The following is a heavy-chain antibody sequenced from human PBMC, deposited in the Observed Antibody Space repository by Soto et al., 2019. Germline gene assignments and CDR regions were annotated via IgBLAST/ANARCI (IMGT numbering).Heavy chain of an antibody. Sequence: PGGSLRLSCAASGFTFSGYAMSWVRQAPGKGLEWVSAISGSGGSTYYADSVKGRFTISRDNSKNTLYLQMNSLRAEDTAVYYCAKTIRGYDILTGYSSYYYYMDVWGKGTTVTVSS. V-gene: IGHV3-23*01. J-gene: IGHJ6*03. CDR2: ISGSGGST. CDR3: AKTIRGYDILTGYSSYYYYMDV. D-gene: IGHD3-9*01. CDR1: GFTFSGYA.